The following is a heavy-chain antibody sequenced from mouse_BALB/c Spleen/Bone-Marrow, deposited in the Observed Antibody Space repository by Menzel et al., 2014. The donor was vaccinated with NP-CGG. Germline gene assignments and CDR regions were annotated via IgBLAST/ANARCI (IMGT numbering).Heavy chain of an antibody. CDR2: ISYDGSN. D-gene: IGHD2-4*01. CDR1: GYSITSGYY. J-gene: IGHJ4*01. V-gene: IGHV3-6*02. CDR3: ARGGPYDYDYAMDY. Sequence: EVKLEGSGPGLVKPSQSLSLTCFVTGYSITSGYYWNWIRQFPGNKLEWMGYISYDGSNNYNPSLKNRISITRGTSKNQFFLKLNSVTTEDTATYYCARGGPYDYDYAMDYWGQGTSVTVSS.